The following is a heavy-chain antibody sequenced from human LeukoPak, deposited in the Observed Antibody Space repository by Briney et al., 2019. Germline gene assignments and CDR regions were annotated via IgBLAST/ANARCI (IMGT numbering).Heavy chain of an antibody. CDR1: GYTFTSYG. V-gene: IGHV1-18*01. J-gene: IGHJ4*02. D-gene: IGHD3-22*01. CDR3: ARDWSYDSSGYYGRTFDY. CDR2: ISAYNGNT. Sequence: GASVKVSRKASGYTFTSYGISWVRQAPGQGLEWMGWISAYNGNTNYAQKLQGRVTMTTDTSTSTAYMELRSLRSDDTAVYYCARDWSYDSSGYYGRTFDYWGQGTLVTVSS.